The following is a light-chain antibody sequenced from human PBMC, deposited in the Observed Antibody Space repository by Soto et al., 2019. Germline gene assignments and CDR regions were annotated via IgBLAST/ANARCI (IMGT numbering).Light chain of an antibody. CDR1: QSISSSY. CDR2: GAS. Sequence: ELGLTQSPGTLSLSPGERATLSCRASQSISSSYLAWYQQKPGQAPRLLIYGASGRATDIPDRFTGSGSGTDFTLTISRLEPEDFAVYFCQQYGFSITFGGGTRVEI. J-gene: IGKJ4*01. CDR3: QQYGFSIT. V-gene: IGKV3-20*01.